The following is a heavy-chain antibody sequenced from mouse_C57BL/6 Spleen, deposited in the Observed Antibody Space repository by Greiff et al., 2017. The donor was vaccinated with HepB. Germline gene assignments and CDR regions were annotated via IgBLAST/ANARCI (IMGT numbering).Heavy chain of an antibody. CDR1: GYAFSSYW. D-gene: IGHD1-1*01. V-gene: IGHV1-80*01. CDR3: AVYYGSIHWYFDV. CDR2: IYPGDGDT. Sequence: QVQLKESGAELVKPGASVKISCKASGYAFSSYWMNWVKQRPGKGLEWIGQIYPGDGDTNYNGKFKDKATLTADKSSSTAYMQLSSLTSEDSAVYFCAVYYGSIHWYFDVWGTGTTVTVSS. J-gene: IGHJ1*03.